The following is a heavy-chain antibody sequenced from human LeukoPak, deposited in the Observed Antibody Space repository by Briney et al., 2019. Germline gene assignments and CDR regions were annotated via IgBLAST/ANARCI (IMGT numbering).Heavy chain of an antibody. D-gene: IGHD3-22*01. V-gene: IGHV3-7*01. CDR1: GFTFSTYW. CDR3: ARPGVYYDVS. J-gene: IGHJ5*02. CDR2: IKQDGSAK. Sequence: PGGSLRLSCAASGFTFSTYWMGWVRQAPGKGLEWVANIKQDGSAKYYVDSVKGRFTISRDNAENSLYLQMNSLRAEDTAVYYCARPGVYYDVSWGQGTLVTVSS.